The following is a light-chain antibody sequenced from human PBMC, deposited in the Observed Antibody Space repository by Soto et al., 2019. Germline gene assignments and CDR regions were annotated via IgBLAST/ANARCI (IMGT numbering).Light chain of an antibody. CDR3: QQRSNWPSLFT. CDR1: QSVSSY. J-gene: IGKJ3*01. CDR2: DAS. Sequence: EIVLTQSPATLSLSPGERATLSCRASQSVSSYLAWYQQKPGQAPRLLIYDASNRATGIPARFSGSGSGTDFTLTLSSLEPEDFAVYYCQQRSNWPSLFTFGPGTKVEIK. V-gene: IGKV3-11*01.